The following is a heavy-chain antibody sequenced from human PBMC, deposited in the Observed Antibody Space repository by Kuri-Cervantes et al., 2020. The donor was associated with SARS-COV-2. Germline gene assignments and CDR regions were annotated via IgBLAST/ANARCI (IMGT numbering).Heavy chain of an antibody. CDR1: GGSFSGYY. D-gene: IGHD6-13*01. V-gene: IGHV4-34*01. Sequence: SQTLSLTCAVYGGSFSGYYWSWIRQPPGKGLEWIGEINHSGSTNYNPSLKSRVTISVDTSKNQFSLKLSSVTAADTAVYYCARDAGSRSYETEYFQRWGQGTLVTVSS. CDR2: INHSGST. CDR3: ARDAGSRSYETEYFQR. J-gene: IGHJ1*01.